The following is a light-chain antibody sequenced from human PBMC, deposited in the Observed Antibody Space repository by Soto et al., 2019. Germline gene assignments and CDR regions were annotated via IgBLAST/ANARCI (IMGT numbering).Light chain of an antibody. J-gene: IGKJ5*01. Sequence: EIVMTQSPATLSVSPGESATLSCRASQSIGNNLAWYRQTPGQPPRLLIYDASTRATGIPARFTASGSGTDFTLTISSLQSEDFAVYYCQQYNNWPPITFGQGTRLEIK. V-gene: IGKV3-15*01. CDR2: DAS. CDR1: QSIGNN. CDR3: QQYNNWPPIT.